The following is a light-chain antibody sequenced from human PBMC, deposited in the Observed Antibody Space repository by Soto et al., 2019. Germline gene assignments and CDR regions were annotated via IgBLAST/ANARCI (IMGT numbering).Light chain of an antibody. J-gene: IGKJ1*01. Sequence: DIVMTQSPDSLAVSLGERATINCKSSQSVFYSSNNKNYLAWYQQKPGQPPKLLIYWASTRESRVPDRFSGSGSGTDFTLTISSLQAEDVAVYYGQQYYRPWTFGQGTKVEIK. CDR3: QQYYRPWT. CDR2: WAS. V-gene: IGKV4-1*01. CDR1: QSVFYSSNNKNY.